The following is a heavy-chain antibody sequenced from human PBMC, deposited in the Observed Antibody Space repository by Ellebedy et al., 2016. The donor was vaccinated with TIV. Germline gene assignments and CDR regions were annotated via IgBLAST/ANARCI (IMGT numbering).Heavy chain of an antibody. CDR2: INNSGTT. CDR1: GGSFSPYH. Sequence: GSLRLXXAVYGGSFSPYHWTWIRQSPGKGLEWIGEINNSGTTNYNPSLKSRVTISVDTSKNQFSLKLSSVTAADTAVYYCARGQGRRKATDYWGQGTLVTVSS. D-gene: IGHD5-12*01. V-gene: IGHV4-34*01. J-gene: IGHJ4*02. CDR3: ARGQGRRKATDY.